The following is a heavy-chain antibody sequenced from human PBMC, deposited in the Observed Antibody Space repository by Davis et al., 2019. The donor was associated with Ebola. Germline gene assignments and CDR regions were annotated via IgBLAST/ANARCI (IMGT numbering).Heavy chain of an antibody. CDR1: GYSVTSYA. J-gene: IGHJ6*02. CDR2: INAGNGDT. Sequence: AASVKVSCKASGYSVTSYAIHWVRQAPGQRLEWMGWINAGNGDTKYSQKFRGRVTMTRDTSTSTVYMELSSLRSEDTAVYYCARDIFPILRFLEGYYGMYVWGQGTTVTVSS. V-gene: IGHV1-3*01. CDR3: ARDIFPILRFLEGYYGMYV. D-gene: IGHD3-3*01.